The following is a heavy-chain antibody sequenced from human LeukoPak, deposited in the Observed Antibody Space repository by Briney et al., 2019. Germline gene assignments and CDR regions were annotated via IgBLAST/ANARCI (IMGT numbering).Heavy chain of an antibody. D-gene: IGHD2-15*01. Sequence: SETLSLTCTVYGDSLTSSSYYWGWIRQPPGKGLEWIAEINHGVTSNYNPTLKSRVTISLDTSKNQFSLNVISVTAADTAVYYCARRRSGGVNRGKIDFWGQGILVTVSS. J-gene: IGHJ4*02. CDR2: INHGVTS. CDR1: GDSLTSSSYY. V-gene: IGHV4-39*07. CDR3: ARRRSGGVNRGKIDF.